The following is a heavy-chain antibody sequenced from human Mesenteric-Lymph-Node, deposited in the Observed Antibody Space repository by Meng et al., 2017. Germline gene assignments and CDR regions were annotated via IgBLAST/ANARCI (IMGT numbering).Heavy chain of an antibody. CDR2: ISSSSSYI. D-gene: IGHD2-21*01. CDR3: ARDDTLLIRGPDY. CDR1: GLTFSIYI. Sequence: VQLLWLGAGLAYPGGSLRRACAASGLTFSIYIMNEVRQSPGKGLEWVSSISSSSSYIYDADSVKGRFNISRDNPKNSLYLQMNGLRAEATALYYCARDDTLLIRGPDYWGQGTLVTVSS. J-gene: IGHJ4*02. V-gene: IGHV3-21*01.